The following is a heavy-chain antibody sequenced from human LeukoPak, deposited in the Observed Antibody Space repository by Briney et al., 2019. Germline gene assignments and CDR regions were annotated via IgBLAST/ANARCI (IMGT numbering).Heavy chain of an antibody. CDR3: ARSSYSSSSSV. V-gene: IGHV3-33*01. CDR1: GFTFSSSG. D-gene: IGHD6-6*01. Sequence: GGSLRLSCAASGFTFSSSGMHWVRQAPGKGLEWVALIWYDGSNEYYADSVKGRFTISRDNSKNTLYLQMNSLRVDDTAVYYCARSSYSSSSSVWGQGTMVTVSS. J-gene: IGHJ3*01. CDR2: IWYDGSNE.